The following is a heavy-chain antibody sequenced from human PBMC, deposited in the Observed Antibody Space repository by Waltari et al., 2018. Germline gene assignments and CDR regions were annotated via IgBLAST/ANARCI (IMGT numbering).Heavy chain of an antibody. J-gene: IGHJ4*02. CDR2: RYYDGST. Sequence: QLQLQESGPGLVKPSETLSLTCTVSGGSISSSSYYWGWIRPPPGKELEWIGCRYYDGSTYYTPSLKSRLTISVDTPINQFSLKLTSVTAADTALYYCARHPDYWGQGTLVTVSS. CDR3: ARHPDY. CDR1: GGSISSSSYY. V-gene: IGHV4-39*01.